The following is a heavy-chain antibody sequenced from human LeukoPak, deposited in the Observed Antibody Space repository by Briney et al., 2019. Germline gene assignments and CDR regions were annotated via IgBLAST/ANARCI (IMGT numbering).Heavy chain of an antibody. J-gene: IGHJ4*02. Sequence: GGSLRLSCAASGFTFSDYSMNWVCQAPGKGLQWVSSISSSSSYIYYADSVKGRFTISRDNAKNSLYLQMSSLRADDTAVYYCAKRGYSSDWYIDYWGQGTLVTVSS. V-gene: IGHV3-21*01. CDR2: ISSSSSYI. CDR3: AKRGYSSDWYIDY. CDR1: GFTFSDYS. D-gene: IGHD6-19*01.